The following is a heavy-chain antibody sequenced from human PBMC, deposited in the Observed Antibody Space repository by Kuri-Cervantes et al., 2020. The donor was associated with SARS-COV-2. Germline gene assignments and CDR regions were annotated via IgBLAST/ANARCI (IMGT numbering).Heavy chain of an antibody. CDR1: GYNFVSDW. CDR3: AMGGVKGTAGYIFDH. J-gene: IGHJ4*02. Sequence: SCTGSGYNFVSDWIGWMRQMPGKGLELIALIYSDDSTTRYNPSFQGHVTIPADKSISTAYLQWSSLKASDTAMYYCAMGGVKGTAGYIFDHWGQGTLVTVSS. CDR2: IYSDDSTT. D-gene: IGHD5-24*01. V-gene: IGHV5-51*01.